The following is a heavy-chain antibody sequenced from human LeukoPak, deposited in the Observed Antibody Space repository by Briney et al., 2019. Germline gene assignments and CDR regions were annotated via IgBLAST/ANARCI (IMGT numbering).Heavy chain of an antibody. D-gene: IGHD1-1*01. Sequence: GGSLRLSCTASGFPFIEYSMNWVRQAPGKGLEWISYIGIDSGNTKYADSVRGRFTISADKAKNSLYLQMNSLRVEDTAVYYCARDHNCAFDNWGQGALVSVAS. V-gene: IGHV3-48*01. CDR1: GFPFIEYS. CDR3: ARDHNCAFDN. CDR2: IGIDSGNT. J-gene: IGHJ4*02.